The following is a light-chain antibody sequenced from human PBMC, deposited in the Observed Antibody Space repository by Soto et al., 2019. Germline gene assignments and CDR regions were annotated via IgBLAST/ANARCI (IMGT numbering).Light chain of an antibody. CDR3: MQAAQFPLT. CDR1: QSLVSSDGNTY. V-gene: IGKV2-24*01. Sequence: EIVLTQTPLSSRVTLGQPASISCRSSQSLVSSDGNTYLSWFQQRPGQPPRLLIYKVSERFSGVPDRFSGGGAGTDFTLKISRVEAEDVCLYYCMQAAQFPLTFGGGTKVEI. CDR2: KVS. J-gene: IGKJ4*02.